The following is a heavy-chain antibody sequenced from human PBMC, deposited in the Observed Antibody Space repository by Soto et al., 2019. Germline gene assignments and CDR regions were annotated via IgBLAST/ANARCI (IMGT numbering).Heavy chain of an antibody. CDR1: GDSVSSNSAA. CDR3: AREKREYDILTGYYPTEPGIDYYYGMDV. J-gene: IGHJ6*02. CDR2: TYYRSKWYN. Sequence: SQTLSLTCAISGDSVSSNSAAWNWIRQSPSRGLEWLGRTYYRSKWYNDYAVSVKSRITINPDTSKNQFSLQLNSVTPEDTAVYYCAREKREYDILTGYYPTEPGIDYYYGMDVWGQGTTVTVSS. D-gene: IGHD3-9*01. V-gene: IGHV6-1*01.